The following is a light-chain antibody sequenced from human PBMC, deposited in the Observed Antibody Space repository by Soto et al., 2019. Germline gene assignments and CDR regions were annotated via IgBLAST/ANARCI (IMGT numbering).Light chain of an antibody. CDR3: HQYKTYST. J-gene: IGKJ1*01. CDR1: QSLNNR. Sequence: DSRLTQYHSTLSASIGARVPITFRASQSLNNRLAWYQQKPGKAPKLLIYDASTLESGVSSRFSGTGSETECTLTITDLQADDLATYFCHQYKTYSTFGQGTKVDIK. CDR2: DAS. V-gene: IGKV1-5*01.